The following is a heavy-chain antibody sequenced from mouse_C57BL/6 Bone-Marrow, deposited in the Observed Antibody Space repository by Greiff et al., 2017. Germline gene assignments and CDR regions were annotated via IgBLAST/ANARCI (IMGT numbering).Heavy chain of an antibody. CDR1: GFNIKDDY. CDR2: IDPENGDT. J-gene: IGHJ2*01. Sequence: VQLQQSGAELVRPGASVKLSCTASGFNIKDDYMHWVKQRPEQGLEWIGWIDPENGDTEYASKFQGKATITADTSSNTAYLQLSSLTSEDSAVYYCASSSVHFDYWGQGTTLTVSS. D-gene: IGHD3-2*02. CDR3: ASSSVHFDY. V-gene: IGHV14-4*01.